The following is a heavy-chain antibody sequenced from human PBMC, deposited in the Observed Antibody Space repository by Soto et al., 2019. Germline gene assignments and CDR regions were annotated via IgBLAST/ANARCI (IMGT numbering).Heavy chain of an antibody. V-gene: IGHV1-2*02. D-gene: IGHD3-22*01. J-gene: IGHJ5*02. CDR2: INPNSGGT. Sequence: ASVKVSCKASGYTFTGYYMHGVRQAPGQGLEWMGWINPNSGGTNYAQKFQGRVTMTRDTSISTAYMELSRLRSDDTAVYYCAVSLRPYDSSGYYYAWGQGTLVTVSS. CDR3: AVSLRPYDSSGYYYA. CDR1: GYTFTGYY.